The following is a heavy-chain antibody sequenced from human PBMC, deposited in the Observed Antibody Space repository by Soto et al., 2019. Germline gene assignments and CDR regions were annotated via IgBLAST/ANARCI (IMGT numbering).Heavy chain of an antibody. D-gene: IGHD1-26*01. CDR2: IIPILDIA. CDR1: GDTFSSYT. Sequence: QVQLVQSGAEVKKPGSSVKVSCKASGDTFSSYTISWVRQAPGQGLEWMGRIIPILDIANYAQKFQGRVTITADKSTSTAYMELSSRRSEDTAVYYCAAGGHGAFDIWGQGTMVTVSS. J-gene: IGHJ3*02. V-gene: IGHV1-69*02. CDR3: AAGGHGAFDI.